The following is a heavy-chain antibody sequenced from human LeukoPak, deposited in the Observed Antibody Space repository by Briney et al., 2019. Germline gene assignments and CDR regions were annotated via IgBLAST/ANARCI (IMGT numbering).Heavy chain of an antibody. D-gene: IGHD2-21*01. CDR2: IKQDGSEK. J-gene: IGHJ4*02. CDR3: ARDSVMAAWSHDY. V-gene: IGHV3-7*01. CDR1: GFTLSNHW. Sequence: PGGSLRLSCAASGFTLSNHWMTWVRQAPGKGLEWVANIKQDGSEKYYVDSVKGRFTISRDNAKNSLYLQMNSLRADDTALYYCARDSVMAAWSHDYWGRGTQVTVSS.